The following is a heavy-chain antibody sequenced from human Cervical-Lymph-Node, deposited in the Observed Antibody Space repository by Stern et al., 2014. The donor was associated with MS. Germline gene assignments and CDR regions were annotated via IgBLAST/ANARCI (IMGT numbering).Heavy chain of an antibody. V-gene: IGHV4-59*08. CDR3: ARGYTTSSGRPDY. CDR2: ISSSGGT. CDR1: GGSTSSYY. J-gene: IGHJ4*02. Sequence: QVQLQESGPGLVKPSETLSLTCTVSGGSTSSYYWSWIRQPPGKGLEWIGYISSSGGTKYNPSLKSRVTISLDTSKNPFSLHLSSVPAADTAVYYCARGYTTSSGRPDYWGQGTLVTVSS. D-gene: IGHD6-6*01.